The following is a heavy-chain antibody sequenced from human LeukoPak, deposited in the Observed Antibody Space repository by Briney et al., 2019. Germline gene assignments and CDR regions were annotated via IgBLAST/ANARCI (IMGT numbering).Heavy chain of an antibody. V-gene: IGHV4-59*08. Sequence: PSETLSLTCTVSGGSNSSYYWSWIRQPPGKGLEWIGYIYYSGSTNYNPSHKSRVTISVDTSKNQFSLKLTSVTAADTAVYYCARRSGSFHPFDYWGQGTLVTVSS. D-gene: IGHD1-26*01. CDR3: ARRSGSFHPFDY. J-gene: IGHJ4*02. CDR2: IYYSGST. CDR1: GGSNSSYY.